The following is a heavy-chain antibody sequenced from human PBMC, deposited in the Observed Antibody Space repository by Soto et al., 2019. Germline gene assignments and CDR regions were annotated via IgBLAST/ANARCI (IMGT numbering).Heavy chain of an antibody. CDR1: GFTFSSYW. Sequence: EVQLVESGGGLVQPGGSLRLSCAASGFTFSSYWMHWVRQAPGKGLVWVSRIKSDGSDTSYADSVKGRFTISRDNAKNTLYLQMSSLTSDDTAVYYCVRVAYGDLGGWGQGTLVTVSS. D-gene: IGHD4-17*01. V-gene: IGHV3-74*01. CDR2: IKSDGSDT. J-gene: IGHJ4*02. CDR3: VRVAYGDLGG.